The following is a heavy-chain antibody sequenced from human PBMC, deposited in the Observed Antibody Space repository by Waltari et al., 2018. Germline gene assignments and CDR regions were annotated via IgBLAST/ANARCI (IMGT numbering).Heavy chain of an antibody. J-gene: IGHJ6*03. V-gene: IGHV4-59*01. D-gene: IGHD2-2*01. CDR3: ARVTGAYCSSTSCYGGYYYYYMDV. CDR2: IYYSGST. CDR1: GGSISSYY. Sequence: QVQLQESGPGLVKPSETLSLTCTVSGGSISSYYWSWIRQPPGKGLEWIGYIYYSGSTNYNPSLKRRGTIAVDTSKNQCSLKLSSVTAADTAVYYCARVTGAYCSSTSCYGGYYYYYMDVWGKGTTVTVSS.